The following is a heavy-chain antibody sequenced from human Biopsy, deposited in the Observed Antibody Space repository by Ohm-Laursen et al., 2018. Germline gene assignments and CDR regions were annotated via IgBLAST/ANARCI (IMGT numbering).Heavy chain of an antibody. CDR2: IIPMSRTP. D-gene: IGHD1-26*01. CDR1: GYTFTGYY. V-gene: IGHV1-69*13. J-gene: IGHJ3*01. CDR3: ASPNSGTYDV. Sequence: GASVKVSCKASGYTFTGYYMHWVRQAPGQGLEWMGLIIPMSRTPDYAQKFQGRVTFTADESTSTVYMELTSLTSDDTAVYYCASPNSGTYDVWGQGTMVTVSS.